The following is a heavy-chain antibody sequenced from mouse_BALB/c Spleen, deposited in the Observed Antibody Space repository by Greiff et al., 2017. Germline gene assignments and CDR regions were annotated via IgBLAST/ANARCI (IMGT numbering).Heavy chain of an antibody. D-gene: IGHD1-1*01. CDR1: GFTFSSFG. Sequence: EVKVEESGGGLVKPGGSLKLSCAASGFTFSSFGMHWVRQAPEKGLEWVAYISSGSSTIYYADTVKGRFTISRDNPKNTLFLQMTSLRSEDTAMYYCARGLLLRSYAMDYWGQGTSVTVSS. CDR3: ARGLLLRSYAMDY. CDR2: ISSGSSTI. J-gene: IGHJ4*01. V-gene: IGHV5-17*02.